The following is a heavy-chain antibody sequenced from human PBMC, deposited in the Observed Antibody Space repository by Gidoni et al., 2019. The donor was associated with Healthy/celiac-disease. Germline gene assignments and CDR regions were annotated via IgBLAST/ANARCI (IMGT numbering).Heavy chain of an antibody. Sequence: QVQLQESGPGLVTPSQTLSLTCTVSGGSISRGDYYWSWIRQPPGKGLEWIGYIYYSGSTYHNPSLKSRVTISVDTSKNQFSLKLSSVTAADAAVYYCARGGDFWSGAPPFDYWGQGTLVTVSS. D-gene: IGHD3-3*01. V-gene: IGHV4-30-4*01. CDR3: ARGGDFWSGAPPFDY. CDR1: GGSISRGDYY. J-gene: IGHJ4*02. CDR2: IYYSGST.